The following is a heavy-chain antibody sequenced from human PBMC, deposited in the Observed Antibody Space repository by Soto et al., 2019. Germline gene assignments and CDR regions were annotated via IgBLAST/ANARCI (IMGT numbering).Heavy chain of an antibody. Sequence: QVQLVQSGAEVKKPGASVKVSCKASGYTFTSYDINWVRQATGQGLEWMGWMNTNSGNTGYAPKLQGRVTMTRNTAISTAYMELSSLRSEDTAVYDCARERSAAGPGWFDPWGQGNLVTVSS. J-gene: IGHJ5*02. CDR2: MNTNSGNT. CDR3: ARERSAAGPGWFDP. D-gene: IGHD6-13*01. V-gene: IGHV1-8*01. CDR1: GYTFTSYD.